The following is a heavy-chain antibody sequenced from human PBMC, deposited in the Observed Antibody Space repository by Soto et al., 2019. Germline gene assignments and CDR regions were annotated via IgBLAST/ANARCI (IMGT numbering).Heavy chain of an antibody. CDR2: IYWDDDK. J-gene: IGHJ4*02. CDR1: GFSLSTSGVG. V-gene: IGHV2-5*02. Sequence: QITLKESGPTLVKPTQTLTLTCTFSGFSLSTSGVGVGWIRQPPGKALEWLALIYWDDDKRYSPSLKSRLTIPKDTSKHQVVLTMTNMDPVDTATYYCAHSLYYGSGSYFGYWGQGTLVTVSS. D-gene: IGHD3-10*01. CDR3: AHSLYYGSGSYFGY.